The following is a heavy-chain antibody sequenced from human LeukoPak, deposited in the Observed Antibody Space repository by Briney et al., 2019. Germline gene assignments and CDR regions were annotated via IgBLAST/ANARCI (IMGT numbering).Heavy chain of an antibody. Sequence: SQTLSLTCAISGDSVSSNSAAWNWIRQSPSRGLEWLGRTYYRSKWYNDYAVSVKSRITINPDTSNNQFSLQLNSVTPEDTAVYYCARDPGYSYGPHFDYWGQGTLVTVSS. CDR2: TYYRSKWYN. CDR1: GDSVSSNSAA. CDR3: ARDPGYSYGPHFDY. J-gene: IGHJ4*02. V-gene: IGHV6-1*01. D-gene: IGHD5-18*01.